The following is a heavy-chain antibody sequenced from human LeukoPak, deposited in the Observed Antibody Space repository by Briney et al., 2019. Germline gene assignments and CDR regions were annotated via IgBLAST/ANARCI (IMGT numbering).Heavy chain of an antibody. CDR3: ARVTPYYYGSGSYYNTNYFDY. Sequence: SETLSLTCTVSGVSISSGDYYWSWIRQPPGKGLEWIGYIYYSGSTYYNPSLKRRVTISVDTSKNQFSLKLSSVTAADTAVHYCARVTPYYYGSGSYYNTNYFDYWGQGTLVTVSS. CDR1: GVSISSGDYY. CDR2: IYYSGST. J-gene: IGHJ4*02. D-gene: IGHD3-10*01. V-gene: IGHV4-30-4*01.